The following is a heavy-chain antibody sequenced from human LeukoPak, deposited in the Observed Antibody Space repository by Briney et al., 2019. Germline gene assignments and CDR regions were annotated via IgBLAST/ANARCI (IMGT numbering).Heavy chain of an antibody. CDR2: ISGSRSTI. J-gene: IGHJ4*02. D-gene: IGHD5-24*01. V-gene: IGHV3-48*04. CDR1: GFTFTSYS. CDR3: ARDQKAAEDGYNFRYFDY. Sequence: GGSLRLSCAASGFTFTSYSKNWVGQAPGKGLEWVTYISGSRSTIYYADSVKGRFTVSRDNAKNSLYLQMNSLRAEDTAVYYCARDQKAAEDGYNFRYFDYWGQGALVTVSS.